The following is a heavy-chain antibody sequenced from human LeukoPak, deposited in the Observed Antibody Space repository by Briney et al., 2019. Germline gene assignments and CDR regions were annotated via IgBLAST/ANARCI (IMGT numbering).Heavy chain of an antibody. Sequence: GGSLRLSCAASGFTVSSNYMSWVRQAPGKGLEWVSVIYSGGSTYYADSVKGRFTISRDNSKNTLYLQMNSLRAEDTAVYYCAKALFYYYDSSGYYLDVWGKGTTVTVSS. CDR2: IYSGGST. CDR1: GFTVSSNY. J-gene: IGHJ6*03. D-gene: IGHD3-22*01. CDR3: AKALFYYYDSSGYYLDV. V-gene: IGHV3-53*01.